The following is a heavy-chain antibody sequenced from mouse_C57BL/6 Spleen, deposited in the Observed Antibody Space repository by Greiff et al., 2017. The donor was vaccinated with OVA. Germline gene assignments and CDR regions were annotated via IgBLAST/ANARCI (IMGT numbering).Heavy chain of an antibody. CDR2: LLPGSGST. V-gene: IGHV1-9*01. CDR3: ARSGITTVPYYFDH. D-gene: IGHD1-1*01. Sequence: QVQLQQSGAELMKPGASVKLSCKATGYTFTGYWIEWVKQRPGHGLEWIGELLPGSGSTNYNAKFKGKATFTADPSSNTAYMQLSSLTTEDSAIYYGARSGITTVPYYFDHWGQGTTLTVSS. J-gene: IGHJ2*01. CDR1: GYTFTGYW.